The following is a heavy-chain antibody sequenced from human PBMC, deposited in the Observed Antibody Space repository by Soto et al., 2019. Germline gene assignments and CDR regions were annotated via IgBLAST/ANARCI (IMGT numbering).Heavy chain of an antibody. CDR1: GGAIRTYC. D-gene: IGHD5-12*01. J-gene: IGHJ3*02. CDR2: IYYTGST. Sequence: SQNFSLRCTVSGGAIRTYCWRWLRHPLGKGLEWIGYIYYTGSTKYNPSLKSRVTISVDTFKNQLSLKLSSVTAADTSVYYCARRATYAFDIWGQGTMVTVS. CDR3: ARRATYAFDI. V-gene: IGHV4-59*12.